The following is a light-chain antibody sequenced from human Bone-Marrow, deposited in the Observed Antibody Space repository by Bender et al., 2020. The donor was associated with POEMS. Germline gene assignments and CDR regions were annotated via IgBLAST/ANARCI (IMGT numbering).Light chain of an antibody. Sequence: SYELTQSPSVSVSPGQPASITCSGNNLGNKYVCWYQQKPGQSPVLVIYQDTKRRLGIPERFSGSNSGNTATLTISGTQAMDEADYYCQAWDSSAGVFGGGTRLTVL. CDR1: NLGNKY. V-gene: IGLV3-1*01. CDR3: QAWDSSAGV. J-gene: IGLJ2*01. CDR2: QDT.